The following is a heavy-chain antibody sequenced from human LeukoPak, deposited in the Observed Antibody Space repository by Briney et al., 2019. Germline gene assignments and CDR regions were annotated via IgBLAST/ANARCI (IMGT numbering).Heavy chain of an antibody. CDR2: MSGSGDGT. CDR3: AKMMGQRLYDYCMDV. CDR1: GFAFSNFA. J-gene: IGHJ6*03. V-gene: IGHV3-23*01. D-gene: IGHD3-16*01. Sequence: GGSLRLSCAASGFAFSNFAMSWVRQAPGKGLEWVSAMSGSGDGTYYADSVKGRFTISRDNSKNTLYLQMNSLRAEDTAVYYCAKMMGQRLYDYCMDVWGKGTTVAVSS.